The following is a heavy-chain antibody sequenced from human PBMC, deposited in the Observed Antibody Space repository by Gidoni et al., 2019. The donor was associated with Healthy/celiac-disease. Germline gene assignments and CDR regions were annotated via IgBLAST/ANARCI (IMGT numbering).Heavy chain of an antibody. Sequence: QVQLVQSVAAVTKPGSSVKVSCKASGGTFSSYAIIWVRQGPGQGLKWMGGFSPILGIANNAQKFQGRVTITADKSTSTAYMELSSLSSEDTAVYYCARDLMGGWDYWGQGTLVTVSS. CDR2: FSPILGIA. CDR1: GGTFSSYA. CDR3: ARDLMGGWDY. V-gene: IGHV1-69*10. J-gene: IGHJ4*02. D-gene: IGHD2-8*01.